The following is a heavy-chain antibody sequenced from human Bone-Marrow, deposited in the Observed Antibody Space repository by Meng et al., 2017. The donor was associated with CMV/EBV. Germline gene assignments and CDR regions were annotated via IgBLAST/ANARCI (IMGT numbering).Heavy chain of an antibody. J-gene: IGHJ5*02. Sequence: GESLKISCAASGFTFSSYEMNWVRQAPGKGLEWVSFISTSGSTLYYADSVKGRFTISRDNAKNSLFLQMNSLRAEDTAVYYCARDILNIAAAGTTTNEIDPWGQGILVTVSS. CDR2: ISTSGSTL. D-gene: IGHD6-13*01. V-gene: IGHV3-48*03. CDR3: ARDILNIAAAGTTTNEIDP. CDR1: GFTFSSYE.